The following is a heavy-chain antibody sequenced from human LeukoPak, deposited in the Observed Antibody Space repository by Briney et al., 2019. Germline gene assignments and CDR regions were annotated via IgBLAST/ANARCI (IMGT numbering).Heavy chain of an antibody. CDR1: GFTFSSYA. CDR3: AKDYRGSDPMFDY. CDR2: INGSGAET. J-gene: IGHJ4*02. D-gene: IGHD3-10*01. Sequence: PGGSLRLPCVASGFTFSSYAMSWVRQAPGRGLEWVSSINGSGAETWYTDSVKGRFTISRDNSKNTLYLQMNSLRAEDTAVYHCAKDYRGSDPMFDYWGQGTLVTVSS. V-gene: IGHV3-23*01.